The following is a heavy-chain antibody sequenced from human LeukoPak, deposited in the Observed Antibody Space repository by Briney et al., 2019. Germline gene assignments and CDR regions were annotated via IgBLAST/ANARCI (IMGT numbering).Heavy chain of an antibody. V-gene: IGHV1-46*01. CDR2: INPSGGST. D-gene: IGHD2-2*01. CDR1: GYTFTSYY. Sequence: GASVKLSCKASGYTFTSYYMHWMRQPPRQGLEWMGIINPSGGSTSYAKKFQGRVTMTRDTSTSTVCMELSSLRSEDTAVYYCAREGGDIVVVPAAMFYWFDPWGQGTLVTVSS. CDR3: AREGGDIVVVPAAMFYWFDP. J-gene: IGHJ5*02.